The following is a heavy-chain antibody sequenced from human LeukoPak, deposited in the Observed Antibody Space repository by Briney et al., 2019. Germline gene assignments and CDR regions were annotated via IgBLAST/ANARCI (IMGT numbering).Heavy chain of an antibody. D-gene: IGHD6-19*01. J-gene: IGHJ4*02. V-gene: IGHV1-46*01. CDR3: ARDQGNLQFKIQAGSGWYDY. Sequence: ASVKVSCKASGYTFTSYYMHWVRQAPGQGLEWMGIINPSGGSTSYAQKFQGRVTMTGDTSTSTVYMELSSLRSEDTAVYYCARDQGNLQFKIQAGSGWYDYWGQGTLVTVSS. CDR2: INPSGGST. CDR1: GYTFTSYY.